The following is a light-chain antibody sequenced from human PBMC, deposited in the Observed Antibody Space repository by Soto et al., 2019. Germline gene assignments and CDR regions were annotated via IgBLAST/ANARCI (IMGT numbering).Light chain of an antibody. V-gene: IGKV4-1*01. CDR1: QSVLKSSNNKNC. Sequence: DIVMTQSPDSLAVSLGERATINCKSSQSVLKSSNNKNCLAWYQQKPGQPPKLLIYWASTRESGVPDRFSSSGSGTDFTLTISSLQAEDVAVYYCQQYYSMPLTFGPGTKVDIK. CDR2: WAS. CDR3: QQYYSMPLT. J-gene: IGKJ3*01.